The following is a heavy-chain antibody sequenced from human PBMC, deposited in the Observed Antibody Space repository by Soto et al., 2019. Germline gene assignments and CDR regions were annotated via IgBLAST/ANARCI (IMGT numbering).Heavy chain of an antibody. CDR3: AADAGNVSARGYYGMDV. D-gene: IGHD1-1*01. J-gene: IGHJ6*02. V-gene: IGHV1-58*01. CDR1: GFTFTSSA. CDR2: IVVGSGNT. Sequence: GASVKVSCKASGFTFTSSAVQWVRQARGQRLEWIGWIVVGSGNTNYAQKFQERVTITRDMSTSTAYMELSSLRSEDTAVYYCAADAGNVSARGYYGMDVWGQGTTVTVS.